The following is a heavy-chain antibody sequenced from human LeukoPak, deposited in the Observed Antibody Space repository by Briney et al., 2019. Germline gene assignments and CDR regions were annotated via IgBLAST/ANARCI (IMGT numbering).Heavy chain of an antibody. CDR2: IYNSGST. J-gene: IGHJ3*02. CDR3: AREARGYSYGSGAFDI. CDR1: GGSISSGSYY. D-gene: IGHD5-18*01. Sequence: SEALSLTCTVSGGSISSGSYYWSWIRQPAGKGLEWIGRIYNSGSTKYNPSLESRVTMSVDTSMNQFSLKLSSVTAADTAVYYCAREARGYSYGSGAFDIWGQGTMVTVSS. V-gene: IGHV4-61*02.